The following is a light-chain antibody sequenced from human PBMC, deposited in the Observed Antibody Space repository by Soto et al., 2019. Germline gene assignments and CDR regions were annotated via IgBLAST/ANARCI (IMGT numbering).Light chain of an antibody. Sequence: QSVLTQSPAASETPGQRGTISCSGSSSNIGSNYVCWYQQFPGTAPKLLFSSNNQRPSGVPDRFSGSKSGTSASLAIGGLRCEDEADYYFAAWDDSLSGEVLGTGTKLTVL. CDR1: SSNIGSNY. CDR3: AAWDDSLSGEV. V-gene: IGLV1-47*02. J-gene: IGLJ1*01. CDR2: SNN.